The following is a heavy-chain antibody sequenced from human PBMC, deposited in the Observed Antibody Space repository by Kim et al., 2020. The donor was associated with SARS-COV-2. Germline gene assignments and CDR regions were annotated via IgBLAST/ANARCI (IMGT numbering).Heavy chain of an antibody. CDR1: GYSISSGYY. J-gene: IGHJ4*02. D-gene: IGHD3-9*01. CDR3: ARDPPVDILTLGNY. CDR2: IYHSGST. V-gene: IGHV4-38-2*02. Sequence: SETLSLTCTVSGYSISSGYYWGWIRQPPGKGLEWIGSIYHSGSTYYNPSLKSRVTISVDTSKNQFSLKLSSVTAADTAVYYCARDPPVDILTLGNYWGQGTLVTVSS.